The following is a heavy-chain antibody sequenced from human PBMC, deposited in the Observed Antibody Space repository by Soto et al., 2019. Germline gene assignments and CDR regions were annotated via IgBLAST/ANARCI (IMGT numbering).Heavy chain of an antibody. D-gene: IGHD3-16*01. V-gene: IGHV1-3*01. CDR1: GYTFTSYA. CDR3: PRDPWGYYGMDV. J-gene: IGHJ6*02. Sequence: QVQLVQSGAEVKKPGASVKVSCKASGYTFTSYAMHWVRQAPGQRLEWMGWINAGNGNTKYSQKFQGRVTITRDTSASTAYMELSSLRSEDTAVYYCPRDPWGYYGMDVWGQGTTVTVSS. CDR2: INAGNGNT.